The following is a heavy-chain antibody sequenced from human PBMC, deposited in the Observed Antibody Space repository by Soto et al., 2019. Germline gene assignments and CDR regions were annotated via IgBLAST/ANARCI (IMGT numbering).Heavy chain of an antibody. D-gene: IGHD2-15*01. Sequence: EVQLVESGGGLVQPGGSLRLSCVASGFTFSNYDMHWVRQPTGKGLEWVSTFVTTGDTYYPGSVKGRFTISRENAKNSVYLQMNSLRAEDTAVYYCARSSWNYGMDVWGQGTTVTVSS. CDR3: ARSSWNYGMDV. CDR2: FVTTGDT. CDR1: GFTFSNYD. J-gene: IGHJ6*02. V-gene: IGHV3-13*01.